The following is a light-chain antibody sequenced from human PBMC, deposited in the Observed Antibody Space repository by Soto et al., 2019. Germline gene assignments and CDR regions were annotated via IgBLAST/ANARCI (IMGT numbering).Light chain of an antibody. J-gene: IGKJ5*01. CDR2: AAS. CDR3: QQLNSYPIT. CDR1: QGLSSD. V-gene: IGKV1-9*01. Sequence: DXQLTQSPSFLSASVGDRVTITCRASQGLSSDLAWYQQKPGKAPKLLIYAASTLQSGVPSRFSGSGSGTEFTLTISSLQPEDFATYYCQQLNSYPITFGQGTRLEIK.